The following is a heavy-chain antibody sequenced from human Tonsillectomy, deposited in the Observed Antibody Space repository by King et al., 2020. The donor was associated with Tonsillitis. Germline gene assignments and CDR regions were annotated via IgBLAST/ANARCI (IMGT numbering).Heavy chain of an antibody. J-gene: IGHJ4*02. CDR3: AKDVAVAGGVLYFDY. CDR1: GFTFSSYA. Sequence: VQLVESGGGLVQPGGSLRLSCAASGFTFSSYAMSWVRQAPGKGLEWVSAVSGSGGSTYDADSVKGRFTISRDNSKNTLHMQMNSLRDEDTAVYYCAKDVAVAGGVLYFDYWGQGTLVTVSS. V-gene: IGHV3-23*04. D-gene: IGHD6-19*01. CDR2: VSGSGGST.